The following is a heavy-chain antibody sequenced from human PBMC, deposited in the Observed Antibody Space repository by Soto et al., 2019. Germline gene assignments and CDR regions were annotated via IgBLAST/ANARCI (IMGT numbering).Heavy chain of an antibody. CDR1: GGSISSGGYS. D-gene: IGHD3-10*01. CDR2: IYHSGST. CDR3: ARGAPVFMQH. Sequence: QLQLQESGSGLVKPSQTLSLTCAVSGGSISSGGYSWSRIRPPPGKGLELVGYIYHSGSTYYNPSLKSRVAISVDRSKNQFSLKLRSVTAADTAVYYCARGAPVFMQHWGQGTLVTVSS. J-gene: IGHJ1*01. V-gene: IGHV4-30-2*01.